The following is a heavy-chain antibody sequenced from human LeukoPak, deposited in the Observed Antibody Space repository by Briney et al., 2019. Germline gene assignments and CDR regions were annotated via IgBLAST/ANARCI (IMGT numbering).Heavy chain of an antibody. J-gene: IGHJ4*02. CDR1: GYTFTGYY. CDR2: INPNSGGT. CDR3: ARGRITMVRGVNY. D-gene: IGHD3-10*01. V-gene: IGHV1-2*06. Sequence: ASVKVSCKASGYTFTGYYMHWVRQAPGQGLEWMGRINPNSGGTNYAQKFQGRVTMTRDTSISTAYMELSRLRSDGTAVYYSARGRITMVRGVNYWGQGTLVTVSS.